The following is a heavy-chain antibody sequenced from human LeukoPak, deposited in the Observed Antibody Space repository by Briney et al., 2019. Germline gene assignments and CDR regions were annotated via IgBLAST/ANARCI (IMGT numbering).Heavy chain of an antibody. V-gene: IGHV3-23*01. CDR3: SGGGWSTDAFDI. J-gene: IGHJ3*02. CDR2: ITGSGGST. Sequence: GGSLRLSCAASGFTFSNYAMSWVRQAPGKGLGWVSGITGSGGSTYYADSVRGRFTISRDNSKDTVYLQMNSLRAEDTAVYYCSGGGWSTDAFDIWGQGTMVTVSS. D-gene: IGHD6-19*01. CDR1: GFTFSNYA.